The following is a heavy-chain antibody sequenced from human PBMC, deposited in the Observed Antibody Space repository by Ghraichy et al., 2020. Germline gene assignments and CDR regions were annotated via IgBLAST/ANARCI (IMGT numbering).Heavy chain of an antibody. V-gene: IGHV3-74*01. CDR1: GFTFSSCW. D-gene: IGHD6-19*01. Sequence: GESLNISCAASGFTFSSCWMHWVRQAPGKGLVWVSRINSDGSSTNYADSVKGRFTISRDNAKNTLYLQMNSLRAEDTAVYYCARSSGWIDYWGQGTLVTVSS. CDR3: ARSSGWIDY. J-gene: IGHJ4*02. CDR2: INSDGSST.